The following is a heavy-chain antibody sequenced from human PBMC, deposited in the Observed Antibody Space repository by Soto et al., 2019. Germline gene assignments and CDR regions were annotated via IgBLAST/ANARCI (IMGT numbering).Heavy chain of an antibody. J-gene: IGHJ5*02. CDR1: GFTFSTCG. D-gene: IGHD2-15*01. CDR3: ANDHERLGGEIGANFWFDP. CDR2: FSENGGNI. Sequence: GGSLRLSCAASGFTFSTCGMSWVRQAPGKGLEWVSTFSENGGNIYYADSVKGRFTISRDNSKNTLSLQMNSLRAEDTAVYYCANDHERLGGEIGANFWFDPWGRGTLVTVSS. V-gene: IGHV3-23*01.